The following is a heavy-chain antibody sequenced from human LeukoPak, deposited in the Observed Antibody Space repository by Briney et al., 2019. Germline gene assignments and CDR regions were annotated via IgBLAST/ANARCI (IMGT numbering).Heavy chain of an antibody. CDR2: MYFSGNS. Sequence: PSETLSDTCSVSGGAFTSSSYYGVWIRQPPRKGLELIGTMYFSGNSYYNPSLKSRVTISVDTSKKQFSPKLSSVTPADTAVYYCARLHYYYGVDVWGQGTTVTVSS. CDR3: ARLHYYYGVDV. J-gene: IGHJ6*02. V-gene: IGHV4-39*01. CDR1: GGAFTSSSYY.